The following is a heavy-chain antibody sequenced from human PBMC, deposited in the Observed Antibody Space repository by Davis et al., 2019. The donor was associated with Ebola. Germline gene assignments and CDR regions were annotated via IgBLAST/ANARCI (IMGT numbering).Heavy chain of an antibody. CDR1: GGSISSYY. CDR3: ARDFRPWQVVYSQFDY. D-gene: IGHD2-8*02. Sequence: SETLSLTCSVSGGSISSYYWSWIRQTPGKGLEWIGYIYNNGKISYNPSLKSRVTISVDTSKNQFSLKLSSVIAADTAVYYCARDFRPWQVVYSQFDYWGQGTLVTVSS. J-gene: IGHJ4*02. V-gene: IGHV4-4*08. CDR2: IYNNGKI.